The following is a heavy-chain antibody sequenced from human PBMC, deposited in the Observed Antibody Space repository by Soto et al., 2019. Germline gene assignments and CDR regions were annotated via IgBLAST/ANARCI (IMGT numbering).Heavy chain of an antibody. Sequence: SVKVSCKASVGTFSSYAISWVRQAPGQGLEWMGGIIPIFGTANYAQKFQGRVTITADKSTSTAYMELSSLRSEDTAVYYCASSHIVVVTAIPDWFDHWGQGTLVTVSS. CDR1: VGTFSSYA. CDR3: ASSHIVVVTAIPDWFDH. CDR2: IIPIFGTA. D-gene: IGHD2-21*02. V-gene: IGHV1-69*06. J-gene: IGHJ5*02.